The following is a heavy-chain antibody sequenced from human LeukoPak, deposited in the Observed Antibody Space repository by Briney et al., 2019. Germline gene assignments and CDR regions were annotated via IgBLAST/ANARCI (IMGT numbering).Heavy chain of an antibody. CDR3: ARRSYYDINTFDP. CDR1: GYTFTGYY. CDR2: INPNSGGT. D-gene: IGHD3-22*01. J-gene: IGHJ5*02. V-gene: IGHV1-2*02. Sequence: GASVKVSCKASGYTFTGYYLHWVRQAPGQGLEWMGWINPNSGGTNYAQKFQGRVTMTRDTSISTAYMELSRLRSDDTAVYYCARRSYYDINTFDPWGQGTLVTVPS.